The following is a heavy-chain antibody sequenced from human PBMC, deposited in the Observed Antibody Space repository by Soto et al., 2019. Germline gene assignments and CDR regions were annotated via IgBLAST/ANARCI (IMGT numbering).Heavy chain of an antibody. CDR3: ARGVTAMVTGGYYFDY. V-gene: IGHV4-34*01. CDR2: INHSGST. D-gene: IGHD5-18*01. CDR1: GGSFSGYY. Sequence: KPSETLSLTCAVYGGSFSGYYWSWIRQPPGKGLEWIGEINHSGSTNYNPSLKSRVTISVDTSKNQFSLKLSSVTAADTAVYYCARGVTAMVTGGYYFDYWGQGTQVTVSS. J-gene: IGHJ4*02.